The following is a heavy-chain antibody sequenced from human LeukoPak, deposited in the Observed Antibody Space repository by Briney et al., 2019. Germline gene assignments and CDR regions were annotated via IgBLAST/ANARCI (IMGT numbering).Heavy chain of an antibody. D-gene: IGHD6-19*01. CDR1: GYSISSGYY. CDR2: IYHSGST. CDR3: ARDEVRSGWYLGPEVPNWFDP. V-gene: IGHV4-38-2*02. Sequence: SETLSLTCTVSGYSISSGYYWGWIRQPPGKGLEWIGSIYHSGSTYYNPSLKSRVTISVDTSKNQFSLKLSSVTAADTAVYYCARDEVRSGWYLGPEVPNWFDPWGQGTLVTVSS. J-gene: IGHJ5*02.